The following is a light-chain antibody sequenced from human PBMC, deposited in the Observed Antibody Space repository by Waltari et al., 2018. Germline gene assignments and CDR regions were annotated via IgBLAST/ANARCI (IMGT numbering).Light chain of an antibody. CDR3: AAWDDSLTGWV. Sequence: PPSASGTPGQTVTISCSGSSSNIGSNTVAWSQQLPGKATQPLLYRNKPGPSGGPDRFSGSKSGTSASLAVSGLQSEAEADYYCAAWDDSLTGWVFGGGTKLTVL. J-gene: IGLJ3*02. V-gene: IGLV1-44*01. CDR2: RNK. CDR1: SSNIGSNT.